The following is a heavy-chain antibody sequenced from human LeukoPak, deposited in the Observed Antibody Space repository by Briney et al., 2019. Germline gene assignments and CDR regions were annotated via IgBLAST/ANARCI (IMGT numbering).Heavy chain of an antibody. V-gene: IGHV3-23*01. CDR1: GFTFITYG. D-gene: IGHD6-19*01. Sequence: GGSLRLSCVASGFTFITYGMSWVRQAPGKGLEWVSGISGHGGSTDYADSVKGHFTISRDNAKNSVYLQMNSLRAEDTALYYCASPVEVAGRGGFWGQGTLVTVSS. J-gene: IGHJ4*02. CDR2: ISGHGGST. CDR3: ASPVEVAGRGGF.